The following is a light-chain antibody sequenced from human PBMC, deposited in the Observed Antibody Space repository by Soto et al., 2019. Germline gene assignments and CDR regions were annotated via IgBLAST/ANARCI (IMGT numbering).Light chain of an antibody. V-gene: IGKV1-5*01. J-gene: IGKJ4*01. CDR1: QSINIW. CDR3: QQYNTGLT. Sequence: DIQMTQSPSTLSASVGDRVTITCRASQSINIWLAWYQQKAGKAPKLLIYDASTLENRVPSRFSGSGSGTEFTLTISSLQPDDFATYYCQQYNTGLTFGGGTKVDIK. CDR2: DAS.